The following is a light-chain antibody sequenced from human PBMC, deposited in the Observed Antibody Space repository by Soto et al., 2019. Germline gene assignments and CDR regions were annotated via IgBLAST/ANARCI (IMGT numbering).Light chain of an antibody. J-gene: IGLJ1*01. CDR1: NIGTKG. Sequence: SYELTQLPSVSVAPGQTATITCGGDNIGTKGVHWYKHKPGQAPILVVSDDDDRPSGIPERISGSNSGNTATLTIINVEAGDEADYYCQVWAGSNDHHVFGSGTKVTVL. CDR3: QVWAGSNDHHV. CDR2: DDD. V-gene: IGLV3-21*02.